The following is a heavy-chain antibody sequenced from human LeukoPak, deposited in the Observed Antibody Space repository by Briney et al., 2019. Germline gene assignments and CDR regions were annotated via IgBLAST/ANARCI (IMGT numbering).Heavy chain of an antibody. Sequence: SETLSLTCTVSGGSISSYYWSWIRQPPGRGLEWIGYIYYSGSTNYNPSLKSRVTISVDTSKNQFSLKLSSVTAADTAVYYCARLQGGGYSYGYYFDYWGQGTLVTVSS. V-gene: IGHV4-59*08. CDR1: GGSISSYY. D-gene: IGHD5-18*01. CDR3: ARLQGGGYSYGYYFDY. CDR2: IYYSGST. J-gene: IGHJ4*02.